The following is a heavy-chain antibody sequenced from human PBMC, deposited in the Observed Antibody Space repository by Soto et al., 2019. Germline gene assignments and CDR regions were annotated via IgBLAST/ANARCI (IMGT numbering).Heavy chain of an antibody. J-gene: IGHJ4*02. CDR2: IYHSGST. Sequence: TLSLTCAVSGVSISRGGYSSRLIRPPPGKGLEWIGYIYHSGSTYYNPSLKSRVTISVDRSKNQFFLELSSVTAADTAVYYCARASTTVTTLDYWGQGTLVTVSS. V-gene: IGHV4-30-2*01. D-gene: IGHD4-17*01. CDR1: GVSISRGGYS. CDR3: ARASTTVTTLDY.